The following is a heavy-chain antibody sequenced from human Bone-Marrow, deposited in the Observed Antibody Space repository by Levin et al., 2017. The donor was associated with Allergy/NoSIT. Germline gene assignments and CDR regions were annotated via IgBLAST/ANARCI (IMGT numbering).Heavy chain of an antibody. V-gene: IGHV4-59*08. CDR2: IYYSGST. D-gene: IGHD4-17*01. J-gene: IGHJ4*02. Sequence: TTSETLSLTCTVSGGSISSYYWSWIRQPPGKGLEWIGYIYYSGSTNYNPSLKSRVTISVDTSKNQFSLKLSSVTAADTAVYYCASTTTVTTYFGYWGQGTLVTVSS. CDR3: ASTTTVTTYFGY. CDR1: GGSISSYY.